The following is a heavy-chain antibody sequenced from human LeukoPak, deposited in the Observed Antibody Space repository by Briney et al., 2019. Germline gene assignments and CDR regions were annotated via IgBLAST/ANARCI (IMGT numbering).Heavy chain of an antibody. J-gene: IGHJ4*02. D-gene: IGHD3-22*01. CDR3: ARQDDKYGGDY. Sequence: PGRSLRLSCATSGFTFSTYAMNWVRQAPGKGLEWVAVISFDGTDKYYADSVKGRFTISRDSSKNTLYLQMNSLRAEDSAVYYCARQDDKYGGDYWGQGTLVTVSS. CDR1: GFTFSTYA. V-gene: IGHV3-30*04. CDR2: ISFDGTDK.